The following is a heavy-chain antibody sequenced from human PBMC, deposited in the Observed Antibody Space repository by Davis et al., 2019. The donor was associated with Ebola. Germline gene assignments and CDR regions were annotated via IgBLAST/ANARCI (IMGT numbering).Heavy chain of an antibody. Sequence: ASVKVSRKASGYSLTSHYMHWLRQAPGQGPEWMGTLHPGADNTVNAQKFQGRVTMTKVTSTTTVYMELSSLRSDDTAVYYCARGDWNDVPTVWGQGTLVTVSS. J-gene: IGHJ4*02. CDR1: GYSLTSHY. CDR3: ARGDWNDVPTV. V-gene: IGHV1-46*01. CDR2: LHPGADNT. D-gene: IGHD1-1*01.